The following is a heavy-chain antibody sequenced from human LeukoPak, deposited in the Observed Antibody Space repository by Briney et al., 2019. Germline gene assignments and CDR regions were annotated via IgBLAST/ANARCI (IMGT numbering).Heavy chain of an antibody. CDR3: AKVDKLAIYGDYDAFDI. V-gene: IGHV3-23*01. J-gene: IGHJ3*02. CDR1: GFTFSSYA. CDR2: ISGSGGST. D-gene: IGHD4-17*01. Sequence: PGGSLRLSCAASGFTFSSYAMSWVRQAPGKGLEWVSAISGSGGSTYYADSVEGRFTISRDNSKNTLYLQMNSLRAEDTAVYYCAKVDKLAIYGDYDAFDIWGQGTMVTVSS.